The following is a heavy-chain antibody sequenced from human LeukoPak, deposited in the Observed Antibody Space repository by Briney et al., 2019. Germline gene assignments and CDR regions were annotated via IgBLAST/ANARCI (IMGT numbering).Heavy chain of an antibody. Sequence: GGSLRLSCAASGFIFSSYAMHWVRQAPGKGPEWVAIIWYDGSNKYYAESVEGRFTISRDNSKNTLYLQMNSLRAEDTAVYYCARDFAGGDDYWGQGTLVTVSS. CDR3: ARDFAGGDDY. D-gene: IGHD3-16*01. CDR2: IWYDGSNK. V-gene: IGHV3-33*01. CDR1: GFIFSSYA. J-gene: IGHJ4*02.